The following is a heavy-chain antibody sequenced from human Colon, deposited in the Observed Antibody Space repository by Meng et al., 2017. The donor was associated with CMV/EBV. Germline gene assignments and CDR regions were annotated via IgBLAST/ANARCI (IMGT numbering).Heavy chain of an antibody. D-gene: IGHD1-14*01. J-gene: IGHJ4*02. CDR1: GLTFSSHW. CDR3: ISEAAGGDY. Sequence: GESLKISCVASGLTFSSHWMLWVRQTPGKELVWVSRISNDGRTPTYADSVKGRFTISRDNDKNTLYLQMNSLTVDDTAVYYCISEAAGGDYWGQGALVTVSS. V-gene: IGHV3-74*01. CDR2: ISNDGRTP.